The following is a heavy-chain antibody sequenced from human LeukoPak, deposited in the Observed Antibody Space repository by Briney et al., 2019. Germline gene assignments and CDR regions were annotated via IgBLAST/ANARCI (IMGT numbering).Heavy chain of an antibody. CDR2: IYCSGST. J-gene: IGHJ4*02. D-gene: IGHD3-3*01. V-gene: IGHV4-59*08. CDR1: GGSISSYY. Sequence: PSETLSLTCTVSGGSISSYYWSWIRQPPGKGLEWIGYIYCSGSTNHNPSLKSRVTISVDTSKNQFSLKLSSVTAADTAVYYCARTDDRGDYWGQGTLVTVSS. CDR3: ARTDDRGDY.